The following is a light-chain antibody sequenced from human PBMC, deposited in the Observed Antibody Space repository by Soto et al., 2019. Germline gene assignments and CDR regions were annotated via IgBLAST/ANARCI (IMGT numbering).Light chain of an antibody. CDR2: DAS. CDR3: QQYNNWPRT. V-gene: IGKV3-15*01. CDR1: QSVSSD. J-gene: IGKJ1*01. Sequence: EIVLTQSPCTLSLSPGERATLSCRASQSVSSDLAWSQQKPGQAPRLLIYDASTRATGIPTRFSGSGSGTEFTLTISSLQSEDFAVYYCQQYNNWPRTFGQGTKVDIK.